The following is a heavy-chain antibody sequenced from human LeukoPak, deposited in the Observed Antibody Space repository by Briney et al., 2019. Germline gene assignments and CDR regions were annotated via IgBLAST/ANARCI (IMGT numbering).Heavy chain of an antibody. CDR2: VTCSSRTI. J-gene: IGHJ4*02. CDR1: GFTFSSYS. D-gene: IGHD2-15*01. CDR3: ARDLIGGNAYDY. V-gene: IGHV3-48*01. Sequence: PGGSLRLSCAASGFTFSSYSMNWVRQAPGKGPEWIAYVTCSSRTIYYADSVKGRFTISRDNAKSSLYLQLDSLRAEDTAVYYCARDLIGGNAYDYWGQGALVTVSS.